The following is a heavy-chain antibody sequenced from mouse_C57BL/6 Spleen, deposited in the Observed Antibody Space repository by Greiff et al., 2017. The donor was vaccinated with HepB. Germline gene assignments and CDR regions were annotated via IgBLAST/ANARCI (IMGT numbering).Heavy chain of an antibody. CDR1: GYTFTDYE. CDR3: TSLTTVVENY. V-gene: IGHV1-15*01. CDR2: IDPETGGT. D-gene: IGHD1-1*01. J-gene: IGHJ2*01. Sequence: VQLQQSGAELVRPGASVTLSCKASGYTFTDYEMHWVKQTPVHGLEWIGAIDPETGGTAYNQKFKGKAILTADKSSSTAYMELRSLTSEDSAVYYCTSLTTVVENYWGQGTTLTVSS.